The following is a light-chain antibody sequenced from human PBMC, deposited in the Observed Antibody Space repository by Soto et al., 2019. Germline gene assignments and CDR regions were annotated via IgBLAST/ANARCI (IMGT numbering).Light chain of an antibody. CDR1: QSVSNSF. CDR2: AAS. CDR3: QQYGHSPRT. J-gene: IGKJ1*01. Sequence: VLPQSPLTLYLRHGPRPSLPCRASQSVSNSFLAWYQQKPGQSPRLLIYAASARAIGIPDRFSGSGSGTDFTLTISRLEPEDFAVYYCQQYGHSPRTFGQGSKVDI. V-gene: IGKV3-20*01.